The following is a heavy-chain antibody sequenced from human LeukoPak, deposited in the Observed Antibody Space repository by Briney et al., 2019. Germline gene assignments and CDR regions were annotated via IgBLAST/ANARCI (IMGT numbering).Heavy chain of an antibody. Sequence: SETLSLTCTVSGGSISSYYWSWIRQPPGKGLEWIGYIYYSGSTNYNPSLKSRVTISVDTSKNQFSLKLSSVTAADTAVYYCARVGKYDFWSGYHDAFDIWGQGTMVTVSS. CDR2: IYYSGST. J-gene: IGHJ3*02. D-gene: IGHD3-3*01. CDR3: ARVGKYDFWSGYHDAFDI. V-gene: IGHV4-59*01. CDR1: GGSISSYY.